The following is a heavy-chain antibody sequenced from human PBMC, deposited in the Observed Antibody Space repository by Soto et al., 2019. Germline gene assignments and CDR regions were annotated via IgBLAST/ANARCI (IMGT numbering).Heavy chain of an antibody. D-gene: IGHD6-19*01. CDR2: IYPGDSEI. J-gene: IGHJ4*02. CDR1: GDSFTSFW. CDR3: ARQHPLDSSGWYY. Sequence: GESLKISCKVSGDSFTSFWIGWVRQMPGKGLEWLGIIYPGDSEIRYSPSFQGQVTISADKSISTAYLQWSSLKASDTAIYYCARQHPLDSSGWYYWGQGTLVTVSS. V-gene: IGHV5-51*01.